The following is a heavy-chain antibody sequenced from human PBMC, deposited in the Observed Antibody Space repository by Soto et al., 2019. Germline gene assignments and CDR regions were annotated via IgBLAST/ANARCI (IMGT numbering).Heavy chain of an antibody. CDR2: VKDGGHT. CDR3: ERGQGGVVATH. J-gene: IGHJ4*02. CDR1: GGSLSGYY. V-gene: IGHV4-34*01. Sequence: QVQLQQWGAGLLKPSETLSLNCAVTGGSLSGYYWSWIRQPPGKGLEWIGEVKDGGHTNYSPSLRGRVTISTDTSNNQCALRLNSVTAGDAGVYYWERGQGGVVATHWEQGSMVTFSS. D-gene: IGHD5-12*01.